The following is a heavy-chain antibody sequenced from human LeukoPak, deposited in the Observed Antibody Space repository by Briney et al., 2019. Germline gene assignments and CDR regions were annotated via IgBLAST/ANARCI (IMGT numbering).Heavy chain of an antibody. J-gene: IGHJ4*02. CDR2: INHRGST. Sequence: SETLSLTCAVYGGSFSGYYWSWIRQPPGKGLEWIGEINHRGSTNYNPSLKSRVTISVDTSKNQFSLKLSSVTAADTAVYYCALQYYGSGSYYTIDYWGQGTLVTVSS. D-gene: IGHD3-10*01. CDR1: GGSFSGYY. V-gene: IGHV4-34*01. CDR3: ALQYYGSGSYYTIDY.